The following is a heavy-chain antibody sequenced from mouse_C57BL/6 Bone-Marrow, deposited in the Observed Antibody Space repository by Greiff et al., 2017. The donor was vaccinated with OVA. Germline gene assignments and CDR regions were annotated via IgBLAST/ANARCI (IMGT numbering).Heavy chain of an antibody. J-gene: IGHJ2*01. V-gene: IGHV1-81*01. CDR2: IYPRSGNT. CDR1: GYTFTCYG. Sequence: QVQLQQSGAELARPGASVKLSCKASGYTFTCYGISWVKQRTGQGLEWIGEIYPRSGNTYYNEKFKGKATLTADKSSSTAYMELRSLTSEDSAVYFCARLYYYALYYFDYWGQGTTLTVSS. CDR3: ARLYYYALYYFDY. D-gene: IGHD1-1*01.